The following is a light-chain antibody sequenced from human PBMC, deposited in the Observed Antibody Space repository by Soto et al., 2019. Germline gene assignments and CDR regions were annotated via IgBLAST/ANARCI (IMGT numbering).Light chain of an antibody. Sequence: DIQLTQSPSFLSASVGDRVTITCRASQGISSYLAWYQQKPGKAPKLLIYAASTLRSGVPSRFSGSGSGTECPLTISSLQPEDFATHYCQQLNSYPRLTFGGGTKVEMK. CDR2: AAS. CDR3: QQLNSYPRLT. CDR1: QGISSY. J-gene: IGKJ4*01. V-gene: IGKV1-9*01.